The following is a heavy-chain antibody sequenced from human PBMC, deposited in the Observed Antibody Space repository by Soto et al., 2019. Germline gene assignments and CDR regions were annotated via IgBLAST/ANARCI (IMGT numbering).Heavy chain of an antibody. CDR2: LSYTGGS. V-gene: IGHV4-59*01. D-gene: IGHD3-10*01. CDR1: GGSISTYY. J-gene: IGHJ4*02. Sequence: PSETLSLTCSFSGGSISTYYWNWVRQPPGKELEWIGYLSYTGGSNYNPSLKSRVTISVDTSKNQFSLKLSSVTAADTAVYYCARDRGNYYGSGINDYWGQGTLVTVSS. CDR3: ARDRGNYYGSGINDY.